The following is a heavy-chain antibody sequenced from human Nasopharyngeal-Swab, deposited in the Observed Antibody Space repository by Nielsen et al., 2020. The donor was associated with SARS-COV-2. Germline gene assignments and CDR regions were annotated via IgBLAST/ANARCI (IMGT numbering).Heavy chain of an antibody. CDR2: IYHSGST. J-gene: IGHJ5*02. CDR1: GGSISSGGYS. Sequence: SETLSLTCAVSGGSISSGGYSWSWIRQPPGKGLEWIGYIYHSGSTYYNPSLKSRVTISVDRSKNQFSLKLSSATAADTAVYYCARSHMVRGVISWFDPWGQGTLVTVSS. V-gene: IGHV4-30-2*01. CDR3: ARSHMVRGVISWFDP. D-gene: IGHD3-10*01.